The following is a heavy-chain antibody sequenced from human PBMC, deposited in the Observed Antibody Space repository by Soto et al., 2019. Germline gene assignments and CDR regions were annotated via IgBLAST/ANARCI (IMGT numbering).Heavy chain of an antibody. D-gene: IGHD6-25*01. J-gene: IGHJ3*02. CDR2: ISPSGDTT. V-gene: IGHV3-23*01. CDR1: GFTFSTYT. CDR3: ARGSPRQDPLDI. Sequence: GGSLRLSCAASGFTFSTYTMTWVRQAPAKGLEWVSAISPSGDTTYDADSVKGRFTISRDNSEKTLYLQMDSLRAEDTALYYCARGSPRQDPLDIWGQGTVVTVSS.